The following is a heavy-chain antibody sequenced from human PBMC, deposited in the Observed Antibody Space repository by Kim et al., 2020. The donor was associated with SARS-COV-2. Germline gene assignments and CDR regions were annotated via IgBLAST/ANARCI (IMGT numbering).Heavy chain of an antibody. CDR2: IYYSGST. J-gene: IGHJ6*03. V-gene: IGHV4-39*01. Sequence: SETLSLTCTVSGGSISSSSYYWGWIRQPPGKGLEWIGSIYYSGSTYYNPSLKSRVTISVDTSKNQFSLKLSSVTAADTAVYYCARLDYYYYMDVWGKGTTVTVSS. CDR3: ARLDYYYYMDV. CDR1: GGSISSSSYY.